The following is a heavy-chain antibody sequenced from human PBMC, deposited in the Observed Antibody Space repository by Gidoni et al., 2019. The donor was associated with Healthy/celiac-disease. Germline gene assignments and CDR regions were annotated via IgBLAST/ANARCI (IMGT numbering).Heavy chain of an antibody. D-gene: IGHD2-2*01. V-gene: IGHV4-61*02. J-gene: IGHJ6*03. CDR2: IYTSGST. Sequence: QVQLQESGPGLVKPSQTLSLTCTVSGGSISRGSYYWSWIRQPAGKGLEWIGRIYTSGSTNYNPSLKSRVTISVDTSKNQFSLKLSSVTAADTAVYYCARLTGTPSPTSTYYYYYYMDVWGKGTTVTVSS. CDR3: ARLTGTPSPTSTYYYYYYMDV. CDR1: GGSISRGSYY.